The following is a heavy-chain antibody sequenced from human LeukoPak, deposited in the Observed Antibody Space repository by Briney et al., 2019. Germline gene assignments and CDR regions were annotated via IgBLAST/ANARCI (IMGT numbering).Heavy chain of an antibody. Sequence: GGSLRLSCVASGFTFSHYGSHWVRQAPGKGLEWVGIIRPDENRKSYGDSVKGRFTISRDNSKNTVYLQMNTLRADDTAVYYCVVVLVPAAVWQFDLWGRGTQVTVSS. J-gene: IGHJ2*01. V-gene: IGHV3-30*02. CDR1: GFTFSHYG. CDR3: VVVLVPAAVWQFDL. D-gene: IGHD2-15*01. CDR2: IRPDENRK.